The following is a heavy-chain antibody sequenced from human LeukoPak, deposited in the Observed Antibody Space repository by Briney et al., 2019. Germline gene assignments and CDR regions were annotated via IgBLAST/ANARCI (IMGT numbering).Heavy chain of an antibody. CDR3: AKDIGYEGYYGMDV. Sequence: GGSLRLSCAASGFTFSSYGMHWVRQAPGKGLEWVAVIWYDGSNKYYADSVKGRFTISRGNAKNSLYLQMNSLRAEDTALYYCAKDIGYEGYYGMDVWGQGTTVTVSS. CDR2: IWYDGSNK. J-gene: IGHJ6*02. D-gene: IGHD5-12*01. CDR1: GFTFSSYG. V-gene: IGHV3-33*03.